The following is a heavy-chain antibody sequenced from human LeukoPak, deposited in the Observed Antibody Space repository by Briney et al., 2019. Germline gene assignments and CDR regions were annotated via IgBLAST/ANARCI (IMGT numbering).Heavy chain of an antibody. J-gene: IGHJ6*02. CDR2: IIPILGTA. Sequence: SVKVSCKASGGTFSSYAISWVRQAPGQGLEWMGGIIPILGTANYAQKFQGRVTITADESTSTAYMELSSLRSEDTAMYYCARDQKVGATPYFGMDVWGQGTTVTVSS. V-gene: IGHV1-69*13. CDR3: ARDQKVGATPYFGMDV. CDR1: GGTFSSYA. D-gene: IGHD1-26*01.